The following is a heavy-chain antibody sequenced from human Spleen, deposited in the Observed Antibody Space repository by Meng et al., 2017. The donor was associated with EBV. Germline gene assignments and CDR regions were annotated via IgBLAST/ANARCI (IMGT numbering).Heavy chain of an antibody. CDR3: ARDISPSGKGGSDP. V-gene: IGHV4-30-4*01. CDR2: IYHIGNT. J-gene: IGHJ5*02. Sequence: VQLQESVPGLVKPSQTLSPTCAVSGNSISSGGYYWSWIRQPPGGGLEWIGYIYHIGNTYYNPSLESRATISVDTSRNQFSLNLNSVTAADTAVYYCARDISPSGKGGSDPWGQGTLVTVSS. D-gene: IGHD5-12*01. CDR1: GNSISSGGYY.